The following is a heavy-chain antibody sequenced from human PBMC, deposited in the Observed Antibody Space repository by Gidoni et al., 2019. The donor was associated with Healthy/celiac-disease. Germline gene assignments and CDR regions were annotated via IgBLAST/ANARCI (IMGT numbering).Heavy chain of an antibody. CDR2: ISAYDGNT. CDR1: ASTFLSHG. CDR3: ARGLELQAGLGFDY. V-gene: IGHV1-18*01. J-gene: IGHJ4*02. D-gene: IGHD1-7*01. Sequence: QVQLVQSGAEVKKPVASVKVSCMASASTFLSHGISWGRQAPGQGLEWMGWISAYDGNTNYAQKLQGRVTMTTDTSTSTAYMGLRSLRSDDTAVYYCARGLELQAGLGFDYWGQGTLVTVSS.